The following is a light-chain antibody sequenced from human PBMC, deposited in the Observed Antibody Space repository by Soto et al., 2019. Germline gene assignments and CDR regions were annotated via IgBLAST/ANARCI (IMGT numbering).Light chain of an antibody. CDR2: DAS. V-gene: IGKV3-11*01. CDR3: QQRSNWRT. CDR1: QSVSSN. Sequence: EIVLTQSPATLSSSPGERATLSCRASQSVSSNLAWYQQRPGQAPRLLIYDASNRATGIPARFSGSGSGADFTLTISSLEPEDFAVYYCQQRSNWRTFGQGTKVDIK. J-gene: IGKJ1*01.